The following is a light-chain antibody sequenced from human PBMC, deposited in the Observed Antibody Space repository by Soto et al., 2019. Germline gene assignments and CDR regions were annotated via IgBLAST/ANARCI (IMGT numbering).Light chain of an antibody. CDR3: SSYAGSNILV. V-gene: IGLV2-8*01. CDR2: EVT. J-gene: IGLJ3*02. Sequence: QSALTQPPSASGSPGQSVTISCTGTSSDVGGYNYVSWYQQHPGKVPKLMIYEVTKRPSGVPDRFSGSKSGSTASLTVSGLQAEDEADYYCSSYAGSNILVFGGGTKLTVL. CDR1: SSDVGGYNY.